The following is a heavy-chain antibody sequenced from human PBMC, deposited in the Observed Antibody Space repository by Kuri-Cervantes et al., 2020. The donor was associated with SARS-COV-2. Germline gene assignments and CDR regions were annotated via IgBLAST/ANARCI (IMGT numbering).Heavy chain of an antibody. CDR3: ARTTPYDFWSGYYSGCYFDY. CDR2: NYTSGST. J-gene: IGHJ4*02. V-gene: IGHV4-61*09. D-gene: IGHD3-3*01. Sequence: SETLSLTCTVSGGSISSGSYYWSWIRQPAGKGLEWIGYNYTSGSTNYNPSLKSRVTISVDTSKNQLSLKLCSVTAADTAVYYCARTTPYDFWSGYYSGCYFDYWGQGTLVTVSS. CDR1: GGSISSGSYY.